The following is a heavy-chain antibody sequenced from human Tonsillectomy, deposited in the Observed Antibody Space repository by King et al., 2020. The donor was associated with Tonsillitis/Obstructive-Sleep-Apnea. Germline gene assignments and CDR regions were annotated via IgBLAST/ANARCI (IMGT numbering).Heavy chain of an antibody. CDR2: XXXXXXX. Sequence: VQLQESGPGXVKPSETLSLXXXXSGGSISXYYWSXIXXPXXKXXXWXXXXXXXXXXXXXXXLXXRVTISVDXXXNQFSLKRSSXXAAHTAVYYCARHECDYDFWRDSAGGLEPWGQGTFVTVSS. CDR1: GGSISXYY. V-gene: IGHV4-59*08. CDR3: ARHECDYDFWRDSAGGLEP. J-gene: IGHJ5*02. D-gene: IGHD3-3*01.